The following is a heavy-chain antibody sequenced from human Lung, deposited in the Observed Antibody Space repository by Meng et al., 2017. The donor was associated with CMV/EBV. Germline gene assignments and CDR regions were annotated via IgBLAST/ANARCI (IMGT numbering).Heavy chain of an antibody. Sequence: SGPTLVKPTQTLTLTCTFSGFSLSNSGVGVGWSRQPPGKALEWLALIYGNDDKSYSPSLKSRLTITKDTSKNQVVLTMTNMDPVDTATYYCAHSIITMKESYYYGMDVWGQGTTVTVSS. CDR3: AHSIITMKESYYYGMDV. V-gene: IGHV2-5*01. CDR2: IYGNDDK. CDR1: GFSLSNSGVG. J-gene: IGHJ6*02. D-gene: IGHD3-22*01.